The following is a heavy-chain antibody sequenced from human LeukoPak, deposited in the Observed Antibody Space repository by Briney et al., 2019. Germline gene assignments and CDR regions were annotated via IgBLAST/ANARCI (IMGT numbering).Heavy chain of an antibody. CDR3: ARQFCSGSCYANLDH. Sequence: GGSLRLSCAASGFIFSSYYMSWVRQAPGKGLEWVANIKQDGSQKYHVDSERGRFTISRDNAKNSLYLQMNSLTAEDTAVYYCARQFCSGSCYANLDHWGQGTLVAVSS. V-gene: IGHV3-7*04. CDR1: GFIFSSYY. CDR2: IKQDGSQK. D-gene: IGHD3-22*01. J-gene: IGHJ4*02.